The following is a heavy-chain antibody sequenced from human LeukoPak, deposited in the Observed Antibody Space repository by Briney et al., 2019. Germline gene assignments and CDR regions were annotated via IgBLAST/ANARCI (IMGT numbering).Heavy chain of an antibody. CDR2: INQDGSKK. Sequence: GGSLRLSCTTSGFTFTDYWMTWVRQAPGKGLEWVANINQDGSKKFYVDSVKGRFTISRDNSKNTLYLQMNSLRDEDTAVYYCAQDHGLIRFGNWGQGTLVTVSS. CDR1: GFTFTDYW. V-gene: IGHV3-7*03. D-gene: IGHD3-3*01. J-gene: IGHJ4*02. CDR3: AQDHGLIRFGN.